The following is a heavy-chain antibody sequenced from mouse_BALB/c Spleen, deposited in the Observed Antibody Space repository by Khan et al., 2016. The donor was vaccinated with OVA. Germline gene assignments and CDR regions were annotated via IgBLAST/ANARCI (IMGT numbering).Heavy chain of an antibody. V-gene: IGHV1S81*02. D-gene: IGHD2-3*01. CDR1: GYTFTSYY. Sequence: VQLQQSGAELVKPGASVKLSCKASGYTFTSYYMYWVKQRPGQGLEWIGEINPSNGGTNFNEKFKSKATLTVDKSSSTAYMQISSLTSEDSAVYYCTRSNDGYCYFDVWGAVTTVTVSS. J-gene: IGHJ1*01. CDR2: INPSNGGT. CDR3: TRSNDGYCYFDV.